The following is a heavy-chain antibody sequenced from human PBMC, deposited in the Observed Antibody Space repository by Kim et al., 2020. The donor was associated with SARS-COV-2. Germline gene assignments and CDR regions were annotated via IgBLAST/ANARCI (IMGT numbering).Heavy chain of an antibody. CDR3: ARGLTTIDAFDI. D-gene: IGHD4-17*01. Sequence: YYGDSMKSTFTISRNNARNSMYLQMNSLRTEDTAVYYCARGLTTIDAFDIWGQGTMVTVSS. V-gene: IGHV3-21*01. J-gene: IGHJ3*02.